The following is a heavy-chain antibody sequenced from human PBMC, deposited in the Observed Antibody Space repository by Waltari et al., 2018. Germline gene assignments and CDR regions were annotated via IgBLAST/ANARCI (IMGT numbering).Heavy chain of an antibody. J-gene: IGHJ4*02. V-gene: IGHV5-51*01. CDR3: ARGGSGSSYPFDD. D-gene: IGHD3-10*01. CDR1: GYSFTDYW. Sequence: EVQLVQSGAEVKKPGESLKISCKGSGYSFTDYWIGWVRQMPGRGLEWMGNIYPGDSDTIYIPSFQGQVTISADKSISTAYLQWSSLKASDTAMYYCARGGSGSSYPFDDWGQGTLVTVSS. CDR2: IYPGDSDT.